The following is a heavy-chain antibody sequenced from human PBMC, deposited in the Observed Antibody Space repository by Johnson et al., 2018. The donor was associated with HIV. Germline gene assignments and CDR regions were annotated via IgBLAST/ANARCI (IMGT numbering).Heavy chain of an antibody. J-gene: IGHJ3*02. Sequence: QVQLVESGGGLVQPGGSLRLSCAASGFTFSDYYMSWIRQAPGKGLEWVSAIRASGRDIYYGDSVKGRFTISRDNAKNSLYLQLNRLRLKDAAVYQCAKDMGGSESDEWGTDDYDMSLSYPIQDPRAVAGVFDIWGQGTLVTVSS. CDR3: AKDMGGSESDEWGTDDYDMSLSYPIQDPRAVAGVFDI. V-gene: IGHV3-11*04. CDR2: IRASGRDI. CDR1: GFTFSDYY. D-gene: IGHD3-9*01.